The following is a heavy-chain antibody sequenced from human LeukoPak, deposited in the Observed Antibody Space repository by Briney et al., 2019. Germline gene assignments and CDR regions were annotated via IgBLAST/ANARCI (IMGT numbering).Heavy chain of an antibody. V-gene: IGHV3-30*02. J-gene: IGHJ3*02. CDR2: IRYDGSNK. CDR1: GFTFSSYA. CDR3: AREMYISYSSSWYDAFDI. D-gene: IGHD6-13*01. Sequence: GGSLRLSCAASGFTFSSYAMSWVRQAPGKGLEWVAFIRYDGSNKYYADSVKGRFTISRDNSKNTLYLQMNSLRAEDTAVYYCAREMYISYSSSWYDAFDIWGRGTMVTVSS.